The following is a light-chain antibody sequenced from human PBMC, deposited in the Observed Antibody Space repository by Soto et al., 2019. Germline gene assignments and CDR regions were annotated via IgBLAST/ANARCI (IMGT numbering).Light chain of an antibody. CDR3: ASWDDXLKGVL. CDR2: FND. J-gene: IGLJ3*02. CDR1: RSNIGSNL. Sequence: QSVLTQPPSASGTPGQRVSISCSGGRSNIGSNLVSWYQQLPGTAPKLLLYFNDQRPSGVPDRFSGSKSGTSASLAVSELQSEDXAXXFCASWDDXLKGVLFGGGTKLTVL. V-gene: IGLV1-44*01.